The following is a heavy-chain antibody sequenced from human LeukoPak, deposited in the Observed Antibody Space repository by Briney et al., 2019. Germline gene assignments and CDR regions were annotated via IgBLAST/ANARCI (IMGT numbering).Heavy chain of an antibody. J-gene: IGHJ4*02. CDR2: IIPIFGTA. D-gene: IGHD3-3*01. V-gene: IGHV1-69*13. CDR3: ASTVNDFWSGYSTYFDY. Sequence: SVKVSCKASGGTFSSYAISWVRQAPGQGLEWMGGIIPIFGTANYAQKLQGRVTITADESTSTAYMELSSLRSEDTAVYYCASTVNDFWSGYSTYFDYWGQGTLVTVSS. CDR1: GGTFSSYA.